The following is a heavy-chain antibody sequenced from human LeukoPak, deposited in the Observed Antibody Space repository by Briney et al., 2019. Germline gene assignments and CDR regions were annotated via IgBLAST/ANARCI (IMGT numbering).Heavy chain of an antibody. J-gene: IGHJ4*02. CDR1: GFTFSDYY. CDR2: ISSSGSTI. V-gene: IGHV3-11*01. D-gene: IGHD6-13*01. Sequence: GGSLRLSCAASGFTFSDYYMSWIRQAPGKGLERVSYISSSGSTIYYADSVKGRFTISRDNAKNSLYLQMNSLRADDTAVYYCASAIGSIWYEFDYWGQGTLVTVSS. CDR3: ASAIGSIWYEFDY.